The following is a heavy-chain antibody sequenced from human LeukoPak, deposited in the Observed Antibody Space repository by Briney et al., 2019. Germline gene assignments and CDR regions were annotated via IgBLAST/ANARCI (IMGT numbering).Heavy chain of an antibody. V-gene: IGHV3-48*03. D-gene: IGHD2-15*01. CDR1: GITFSSYE. CDR2: ISSSGSTI. CDR3: ASELEAAFLFGFDY. Sequence: PGGSLRLSCAASGITFSSYEMIWVRQAPGKGLQWVSYISSSGSTIYYADSVKGRFTISRDNAKNSLYLQMNSLRAEDTAVYYCASELEAAFLFGFDYWGQGTPVTVSS. J-gene: IGHJ4*02.